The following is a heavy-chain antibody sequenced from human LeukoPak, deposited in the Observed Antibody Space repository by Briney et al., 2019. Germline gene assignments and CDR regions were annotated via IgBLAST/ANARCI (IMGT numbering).Heavy chain of an antibody. CDR2: ISGSGGST. Sequence: GGSLRLSCAASGFTFNSYAMSWVRQAPGKGLEWVSSISGSGGSTYYADSVKGRFTISRDNSKSTLYLQMNRLRADDKALYYCVKDRSGAAAGIRLDSWGQGTLVTVSS. CDR3: VKDRSGAAAGIRLDS. D-gene: IGHD6-13*01. CDR1: GFTFNSYA. V-gene: IGHV3-23*01. J-gene: IGHJ4*02.